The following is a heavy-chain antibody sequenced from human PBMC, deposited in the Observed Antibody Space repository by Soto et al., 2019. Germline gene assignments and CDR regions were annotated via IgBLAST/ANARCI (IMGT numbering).Heavy chain of an antibody. V-gene: IGHV3-23*01. D-gene: IGHD6-6*01. CDR1: GFTFGGCA. Sequence: SLRLSSAASGFTFGGCAMSWVRQAPGEELEWVSAISGSGGSTYYADSVKGRFTISRDNSKNTLYLQMNSLRAEDTAVYYCAKEPPVPSRDYYYGMDVWGQGTTLTVS. J-gene: IGHJ6*02. CDR3: AKEPPVPSRDYYYGMDV. CDR2: ISGSGGST.